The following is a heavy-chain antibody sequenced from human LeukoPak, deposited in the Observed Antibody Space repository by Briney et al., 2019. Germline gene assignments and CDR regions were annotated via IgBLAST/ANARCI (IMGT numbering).Heavy chain of an antibody. Sequence: GGSLRLSCAASGFTFSSYSMNWVRQAPGKGLEWVANIKQDGSEKYYVDSVKGRFTISRDNAKNSLYLQMSSLRAEDTAVYYCARRGIISGWYWAYYFDYWGQGTLVTVSS. CDR3: ARRGIISGWYWAYYFDY. V-gene: IGHV3-7*01. D-gene: IGHD6-19*01. J-gene: IGHJ4*02. CDR2: IKQDGSEK. CDR1: GFTFSSYS.